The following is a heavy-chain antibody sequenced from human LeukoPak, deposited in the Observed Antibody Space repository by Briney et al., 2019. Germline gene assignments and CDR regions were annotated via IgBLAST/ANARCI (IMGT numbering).Heavy chain of an antibody. J-gene: IGHJ4*02. V-gene: IGHV3-21*01. D-gene: IGHD2-2*01. CDR2: ISSSSSYI. Sequence: GGSLRLSCAASGFTFSSYSMNWVRQAPGKGLEWVSSISSSSSYIYYADSVKGRFTISRDNAKNSLYLQMNSLRAEDTAVYYCARLGDIVVVPAIDYWGQGTLVTVSS. CDR1: GFTFSSYS. CDR3: ARLGDIVVVPAIDY.